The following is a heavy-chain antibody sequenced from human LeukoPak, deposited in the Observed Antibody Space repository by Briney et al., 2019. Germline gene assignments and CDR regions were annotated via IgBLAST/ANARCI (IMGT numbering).Heavy chain of an antibody. D-gene: IGHD3-10*01. CDR1: GYTFTSYG. V-gene: IGHV1-18*01. CDR3: ARGWGRSITMVRGVKRGFDY. Sequence: GASVKVSCKASGYTFTSYGISWGRPAPGQGLEWMGCISAYNGNTNYAQKLQGRVTMTTDTSTSTAYMELRSLRSDDTAVYYCARGWGRSITMVRGVKRGFDYWGQGTLVTVSS. J-gene: IGHJ4*02. CDR2: ISAYNGNT.